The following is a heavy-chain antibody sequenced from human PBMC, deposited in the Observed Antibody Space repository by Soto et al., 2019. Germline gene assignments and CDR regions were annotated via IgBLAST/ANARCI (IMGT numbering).Heavy chain of an antibody. V-gene: IGHV1-8*01. D-gene: IGHD6-19*01. CDR2: MNPNSGNT. CDR3: ARVISRRIAVAGNYYYYYYMDV. Sequence: GASVKVSCKASGYTFTSYDINWVRQATGQGLEWMGWMNPNSGNTGYAQKFQGRVTMTRNTSISTAYMELSSLRSEDTAVYYCARVISRRIAVAGNYYYYYYMDVWGKGTTVTVSS. CDR1: GYTFTSYD. J-gene: IGHJ6*03.